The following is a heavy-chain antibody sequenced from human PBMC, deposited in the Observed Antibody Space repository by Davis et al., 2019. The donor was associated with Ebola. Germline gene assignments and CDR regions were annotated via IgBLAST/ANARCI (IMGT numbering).Heavy chain of an antibody. D-gene: IGHD2-15*01. J-gene: IGHJ6*02. CDR2: IYYSGST. CDR3: ARGRGGYCSGGSCSYYYYYGMDV. Sequence: MPSETLSLTCTVSGGSISSSSYYWGWIRQPPGKGLEWIGSIYYSGSTYYNPSLKSRVTISVDTSTNQFSLKLSSVTAADTAVYYCARGRGGYCSGGSCSYYYYYGMDVWGQGTTVTVSS. V-gene: IGHV4-39*01. CDR1: GGSISSSSYY.